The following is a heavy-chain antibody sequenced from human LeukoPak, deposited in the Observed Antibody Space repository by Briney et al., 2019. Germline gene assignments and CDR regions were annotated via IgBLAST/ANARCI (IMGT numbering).Heavy chain of an antibody. J-gene: IGHJ1*01. CDR1: GFTFSNYA. Sequence: PGGSLRLSCAASGFTFSNYAMSWVRQAPGKGLEWVSTISGGGTPTYSADSMKGRFTISRDNSKNTLYLQMNSLRAEDTAVYYCARDLDDYNGLPPFFQHWGQGTLVTVSS. CDR2: ISGGGTPT. V-gene: IGHV3-23*01. CDR3: ARDLDDYNGLPPFFQH. D-gene: IGHD5-24*01.